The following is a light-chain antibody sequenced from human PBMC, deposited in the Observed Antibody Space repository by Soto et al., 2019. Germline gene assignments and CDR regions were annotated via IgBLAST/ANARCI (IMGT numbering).Light chain of an antibody. V-gene: IGKV3-20*01. CDR3: QQYGSSTGT. J-gene: IGKJ1*01. CDR1: QSVSNSY. Sequence: EVMLTQSPGTLSLSPGERATLSCRASQSVSNSYLAWYQHKPGHAPRLLISGASNRATGIPDRFSGSGSGTDFTLTISRLEPEDYAVYYCQQYGSSTGTFGQGTKVDIK. CDR2: GAS.